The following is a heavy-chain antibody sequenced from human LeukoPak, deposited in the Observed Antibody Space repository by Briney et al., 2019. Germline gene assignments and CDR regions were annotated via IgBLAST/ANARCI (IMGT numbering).Heavy chain of an antibody. V-gene: IGHV1-2*02. D-gene: IGHD3-22*01. CDR2: INPNSGGT. CDR1: GYTFTSYG. CDR3: ARDLNYYDSSGFSFDP. Sequence: ASVKVSCKASGYTFTSYGISWVRQAPGQGLEWMGWINPNSGGTNYAQKFQGRVTMTRDTSISTAYMELSRLRSDDTAVYYCARDLNYYDSSGFSFDPWGQGTLVTVSS. J-gene: IGHJ5*02.